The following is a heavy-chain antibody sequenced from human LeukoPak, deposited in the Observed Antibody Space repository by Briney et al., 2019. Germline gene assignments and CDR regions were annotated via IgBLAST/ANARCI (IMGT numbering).Heavy chain of an antibody. CDR2: ITGGGLT. CDR3: GQDWAWGAFGN. CDR1: GGSISSSSYY. D-gene: IGHD1-26*01. J-gene: IGHJ4*02. V-gene: IGHV3-53*01. Sequence: ETLSLTCTVSGGSISSSSYYWGWVRQAPGKGLEWVSGITGGGLTYYASSVKGRFTISRDNSKKTLYLQINSLRAEDTALYYCGQDWAWGAFGNWGQGALVTVSS.